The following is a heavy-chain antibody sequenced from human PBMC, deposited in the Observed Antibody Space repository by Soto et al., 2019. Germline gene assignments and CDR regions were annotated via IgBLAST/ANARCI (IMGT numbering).Heavy chain of an antibody. Sequence: PSETLSLTGSVSGGSISSYFRNWLRQPPGKGLEWIGYIYDDGTTDYNPSLKSRVTILLDMSKNQFSLKLSSVTAADTAVYYCVSSRSAIYGDALDVWGQGTMVTVSS. CDR1: GGSISSYF. CDR3: VSSRSAIYGDALDV. CDR2: IYDDGTT. V-gene: IGHV4-59*03. D-gene: IGHD2-2*01. J-gene: IGHJ3*01.